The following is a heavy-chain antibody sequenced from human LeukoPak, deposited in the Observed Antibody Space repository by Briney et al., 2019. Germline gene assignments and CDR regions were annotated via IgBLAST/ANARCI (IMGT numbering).Heavy chain of an antibody. V-gene: IGHV4-34*01. CDR3: ARQSAYCSSTSCYGGWFDP. D-gene: IGHD2-2*01. J-gene: IGHJ5*02. CDR1: GGSFSGYY. CDR2: INHSGST. Sequence: SETLSLTCAVYGGSFSGYYWSWIRQPPGKGLEWIGEINHSGSTNYNPSLKSRVTTSVDTSKNQFSLKLSSVTAADTAVYYRARQSAYCSSTSCYGGWFDPWGQGTLVTVSS.